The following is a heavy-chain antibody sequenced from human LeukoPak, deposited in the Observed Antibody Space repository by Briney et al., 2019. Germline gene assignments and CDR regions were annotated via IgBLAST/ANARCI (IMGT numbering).Heavy chain of an antibody. CDR3: AKDLVATMRGDFDY. J-gene: IGHJ4*02. CDR1: GFTFSSYA. CDR2: ISGSGGST. Sequence: GGSLRLSCAASGFTFSSYAMSWVRQAPGKGREWVSAISGSGGSTYYAASVKGRFTISRDNSKNTPYLQMNSLRAEDTAVYYCAKDLVATMRGDFDYWGQGTLVTVSS. V-gene: IGHV3-23*01. D-gene: IGHD5-12*01.